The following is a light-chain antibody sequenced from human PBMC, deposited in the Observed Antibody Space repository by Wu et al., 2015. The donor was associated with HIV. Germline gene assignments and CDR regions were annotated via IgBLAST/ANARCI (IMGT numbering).Light chain of an antibody. CDR3: QKYNTAPWT. Sequence: DIQMTQSPSSLSASVGDRVTITCRASHRISNSLNWYQQKPGKAPNLLIYSASSLQSGVPSRFSGSGSGTDFTLTISSLQPEDVATYYCQKYNTAPWTFGQGTKVEMK. V-gene: IGKV1-39*01. CDR2: SAS. CDR1: HRISNS. J-gene: IGKJ1*01.